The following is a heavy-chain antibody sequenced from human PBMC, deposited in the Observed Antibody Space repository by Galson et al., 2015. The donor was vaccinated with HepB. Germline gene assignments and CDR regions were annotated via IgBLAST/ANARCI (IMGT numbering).Heavy chain of an antibody. V-gene: IGHV3-48*03. D-gene: IGHD6-19*01. CDR1: GFTFSSYE. CDR2: ISGSGSPI. Sequence: SLRLSCAVSGFTFSSYEMTWVRQAPGKGLEWLSYISGSGSPIYYADSVKGRFTISRDNAKSSLYLQMNSLRAEDTAVYYCARGRDKFIAVPGTAVDYWGQGTLVTVSS. J-gene: IGHJ4*02. CDR3: ARGRDKFIAVPGTAVDY.